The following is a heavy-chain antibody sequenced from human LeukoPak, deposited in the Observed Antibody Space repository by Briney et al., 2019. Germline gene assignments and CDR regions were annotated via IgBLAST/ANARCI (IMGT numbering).Heavy chain of an antibody. V-gene: IGHV3-23*01. J-gene: IGHJ4*02. Sequence: GGSLRLSCAAPGFTFSSYAMSWVRQAPGKGLEWVSAISGSGGSTYYADSVKGRFTISRDNSKNTLYLQMNSLRAEDTAVYYCAKRDSSGYYLYFDYWGQGTLVTVSS. CDR3: AKRDSSGYYLYFDY. D-gene: IGHD3-22*01. CDR1: GFTFSSYA. CDR2: ISGSGGST.